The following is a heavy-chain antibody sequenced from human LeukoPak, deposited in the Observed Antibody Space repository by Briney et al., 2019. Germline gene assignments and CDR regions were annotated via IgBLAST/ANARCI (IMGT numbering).Heavy chain of an antibody. CDR1: GFTFNNAW. V-gene: IGHV3-15*01. D-gene: IGHD6-13*01. CDR2: IKSKTDGGTT. J-gene: IGHJ4*02. Sequence: GGSLRLSCAASGFTFNNAWMSWVRQAPGKGLEWVGRIKSKTDGGTTDYAAPVKGRFTISRDDSKTTLYLQMNSLKTEDTAVYYCTTVSTIAPAGRNWGQGTLVTVSS. CDR3: TTVSTIAPAGRN.